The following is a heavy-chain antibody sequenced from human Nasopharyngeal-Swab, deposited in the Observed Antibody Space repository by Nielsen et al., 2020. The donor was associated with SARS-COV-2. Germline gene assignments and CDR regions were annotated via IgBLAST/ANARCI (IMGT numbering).Heavy chain of an antibody. CDR1: GGSISSSNW. J-gene: IGHJ5*02. V-gene: IGHV4-4*02. CDR3: ARGGLWFGEYPGWFDP. D-gene: IGHD3-10*01. CDR2: IYHSGST. Sequence: SETLSLTCAVSGGSISSSNWWSWVRQPPGKGLEWIGEIYHSGSTNYNPSLKSRVTISVDKSKNQFSLKLSSVTAADTAVYYCARGGLWFGEYPGWFDPWGQGTLVTVSS.